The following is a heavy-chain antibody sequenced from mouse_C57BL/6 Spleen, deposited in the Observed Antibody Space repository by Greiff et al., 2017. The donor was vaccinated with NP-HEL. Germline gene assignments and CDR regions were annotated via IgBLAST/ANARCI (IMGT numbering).Heavy chain of an antibody. V-gene: IGHV6-3*01. D-gene: IGHD2-4*01. J-gene: IGHJ4*01. CDR1: GFTFSNYW. Sequence: EVKVVESGGGLVQPGGSMKLSCVASGFTFSNYWMNWVRQSPEKGLEWVAQIRLKSDNYATHYAESVKGRFTISRDDSKSSVYLQMNNLRAEDTGIYYCTVGYDYENAMDYWGQGTSVTVSS. CDR3: TVGYDYENAMDY. CDR2: IRLKSDNYAT.